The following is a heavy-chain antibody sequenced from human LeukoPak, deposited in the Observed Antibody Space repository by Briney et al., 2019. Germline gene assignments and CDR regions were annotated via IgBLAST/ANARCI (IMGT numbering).Heavy chain of an antibody. CDR3: ERHPTVYSSLFDY. CDR2: IYPGNSDT. D-gene: IGHD6-13*01. J-gene: IGHJ4*02. Sequence: GESLKISCQGPGYSFATYWLGRARQMPGKGLEWMGIIYPGNSDTRYSPSFQGQVTISADKSISTAYLQWSTLKASDTAMYYCERHPTVYSSLFDYWGQGTLVTVSS. CDR1: GYSFATYW. V-gene: IGHV5-51*01.